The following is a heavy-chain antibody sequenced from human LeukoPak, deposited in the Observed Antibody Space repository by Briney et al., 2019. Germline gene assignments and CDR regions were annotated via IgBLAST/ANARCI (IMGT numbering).Heavy chain of an antibody. D-gene: IGHD1-26*01. Sequence: PSETLSLTCTVSGDSISDYHWSWIRQPAGKGLEWIGRIINSGVTNYNPSLNSRVTISVDRSKNQFSLRLTSETAADTAVYYCGTSEVGSSSYESYDYWGQGTQVTVSA. CDR1: GDSISDYH. J-gene: IGHJ4*02. V-gene: IGHV4-4*07. CDR3: GTSEVGSSSYESYDY. CDR2: IINSGVT.